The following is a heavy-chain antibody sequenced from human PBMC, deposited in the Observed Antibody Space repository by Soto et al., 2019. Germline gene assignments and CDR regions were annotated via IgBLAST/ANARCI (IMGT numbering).Heavy chain of an antibody. Sequence: SETLSLTCAVYGGSFSGYYWTWIRQPPGTGLEWIGEINHSGSTNYNPSLKSRVTISVDTSKNQFSLNLTSVTAADTAMYYCVRHVLTAYMVYYFDFWGQGTLVTVSS. CDR1: GGSFSGYY. J-gene: IGHJ4*02. V-gene: IGHV4-34*01. CDR2: INHSGST. D-gene: IGHD3-16*01. CDR3: VRHVLTAYMVYYFDF.